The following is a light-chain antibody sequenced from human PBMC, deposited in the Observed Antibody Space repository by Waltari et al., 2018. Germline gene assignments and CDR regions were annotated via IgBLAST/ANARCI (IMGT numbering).Light chain of an antibody. CDR2: EDS. V-gene: IGLV3-10*01. CDR1: ALPKKY. Sequence: SYELTQPPSVSVSPGQTARITCSGDALPKKYAYWYQQHSGQAPVRGIYEDSKRPSGMPGGRSASRSGQVPTLTISGAQVEYEADYYCYSTDSSGNPVFGGGTKLTVL. CDR3: YSTDSSGNPV. J-gene: IGLJ3*02.